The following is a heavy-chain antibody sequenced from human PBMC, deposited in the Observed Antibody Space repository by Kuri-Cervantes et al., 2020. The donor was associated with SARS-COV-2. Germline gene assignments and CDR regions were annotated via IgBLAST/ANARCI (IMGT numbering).Heavy chain of an antibody. V-gene: IGHV4-59*01. CDR1: GGSFSGYF. Sequence: GSLRLSCAVYGGSFSGYFWDWIRQPPGKGLEWIGYIYYSGSTNYNPSLKSRVTISVDTSKNQFSLKLSSVTAADTAVYYCAREGIAARPSHFDYWGQGTLVTVSS. CDR2: IYYSGST. J-gene: IGHJ4*02. CDR3: AREGIAARPSHFDY. D-gene: IGHD6-6*01.